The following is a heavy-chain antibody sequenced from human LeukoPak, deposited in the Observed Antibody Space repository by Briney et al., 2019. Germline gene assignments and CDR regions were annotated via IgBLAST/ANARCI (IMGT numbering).Heavy chain of an antibody. J-gene: IGHJ4*02. CDR3: AANSADYNTLGSSYKV. CDR2: ISYSGTT. D-gene: IGHD3-10*01. V-gene: IGHV4-39*01. CDR1: SASITSSPYF. Sequence: SETLSLTCTVSSASITSSPYFWGWIRQSPGKGLEWIGSISYSGTTYYNPSLKSRVTISVDTSKNQFSLKLNSVTAADTAVFHCAANSADYNTLGSSYKVWGQGTLVPVSS.